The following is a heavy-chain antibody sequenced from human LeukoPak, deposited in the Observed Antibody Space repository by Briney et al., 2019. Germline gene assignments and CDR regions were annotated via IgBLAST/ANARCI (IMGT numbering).Heavy chain of an antibody. D-gene: IGHD3-22*01. CDR3: ARSYDSSGYYRSWPDY. Sequence: GRSLRLSCAASGFTFTNYAMHWVRLAPGKGLEWVAVIGYDGSNIYYADSVKGRFTISRDNSKNTLYLQLNSLRAEDTAVYYCARSYDSSGYYRSWPDYWGQGTLVTVSS. V-gene: IGHV3-30-3*01. J-gene: IGHJ4*02. CDR1: GFTFTNYA. CDR2: IGYDGSNI.